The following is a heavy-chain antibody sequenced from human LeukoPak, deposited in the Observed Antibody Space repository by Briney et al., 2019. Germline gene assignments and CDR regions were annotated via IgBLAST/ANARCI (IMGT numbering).Heavy chain of an antibody. CDR3: ARMASTSDFDY. D-gene: IGHD2-2*01. J-gene: IGHJ4*02. V-gene: IGHV3-21*01. Sequence: GGSLRLSCAASGFTFSSYSMNWVSQAPGKVLEWVSFISSISSYIYYSDSVRGRFTISRDNAKNSLYLQMNSLRAEDTAVYYCARMASTSDFDYWGQGTLVTVSS. CDR2: ISSISSYI. CDR1: GFTFSSYS.